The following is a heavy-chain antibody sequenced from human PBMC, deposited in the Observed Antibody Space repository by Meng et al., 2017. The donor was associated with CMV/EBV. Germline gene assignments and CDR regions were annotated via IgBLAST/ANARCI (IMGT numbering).Heavy chain of an antibody. CDR1: GGSFSGYY. J-gene: IGHJ4*02. V-gene: IGHV4-34*01. D-gene: IGHD2-15*01. Sequence: QMQLKQWGAGLLKPSETLSLTCAVYGGSFSGYYWSWIRQPPGKGLEWIGEINHSGSTNYNPSLKSRVTISVDTSKNQFSLKLSSVTAADTVVYYCASSLTYPDYWGQGTLVTVSS. CDR3: ASSLTYPDY. CDR2: INHSGST.